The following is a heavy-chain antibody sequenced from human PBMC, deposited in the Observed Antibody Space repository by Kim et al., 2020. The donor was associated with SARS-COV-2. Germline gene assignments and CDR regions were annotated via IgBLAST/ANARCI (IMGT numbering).Heavy chain of an antibody. CDR1: GDSMNNYY. V-gene: IGHV4-59*13. D-gene: IGHD3-22*01. Sequence: SETLSLTCAVSGDSMNNYYWTWIRQPPGKGLEWSGYIYYSGSTNYNPSLKSRVTMSVDTTKNQFSLRLSSVTAADTAVYNCARVSRGTYYYFAYWGQGTL. CDR3: ARVSRGTYYYFAY. CDR2: IYYSGST. J-gene: IGHJ4*02.